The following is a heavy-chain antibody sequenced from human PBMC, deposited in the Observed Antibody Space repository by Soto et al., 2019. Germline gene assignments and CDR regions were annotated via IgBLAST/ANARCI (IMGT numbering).Heavy chain of an antibody. V-gene: IGHV3-33*01. D-gene: IGHD6-19*01. CDR3: ARDVLTAVAGSVNWFDP. CDR2: IWYDGTKK. Sequence: QVQLVESGGGVVQSGRSLTLSCAASGFSLRTYGMHWLRRAPGKGLEWVAFIWYDGTKKFYANSVKGRSTISKDNSNNILYLQMSGLRVEDTAVYYFARDVLTAVAGSVNWFDPWGQGTLVTVSS. CDR1: GFSLRTYG. J-gene: IGHJ5*02.